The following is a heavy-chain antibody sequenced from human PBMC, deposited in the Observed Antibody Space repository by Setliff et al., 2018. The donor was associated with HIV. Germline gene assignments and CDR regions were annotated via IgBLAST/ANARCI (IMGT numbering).Heavy chain of an antibody. Sequence: ASVKVFCKASGYTFSTYGLTWVRQAPGQGLEWMGWIRADNGHTDYAQKFQGRVTMTADTSTSTAYMEMRTLRSDDTAVYYCARVQGINITLARGASAGLDVWGKGTTVTVSS. CDR1: GYTFSTYG. V-gene: IGHV1-18*01. D-gene: IGHD3-10*01. CDR3: ARVQGINITLARGASAGLDV. CDR2: IRADNGHT. J-gene: IGHJ6*04.